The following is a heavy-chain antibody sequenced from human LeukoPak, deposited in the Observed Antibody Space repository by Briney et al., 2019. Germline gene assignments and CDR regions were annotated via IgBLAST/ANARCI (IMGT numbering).Heavy chain of an antibody. V-gene: IGHV3-30-3*01. Sequence: PGGSLRLSCAASGFTFSSYAMHWVRQAPGKGLEWVAVISYDGSNKYYADSMKGRFTISRDNSKNTLYLQMNSLRAEDTAVYYCARESPSTGFDYWGQGTLVTVSS. CDR1: GFTFSSYA. CDR3: ARESPSTGFDY. CDR2: ISYDGSNK. D-gene: IGHD4-17*01. J-gene: IGHJ4*02.